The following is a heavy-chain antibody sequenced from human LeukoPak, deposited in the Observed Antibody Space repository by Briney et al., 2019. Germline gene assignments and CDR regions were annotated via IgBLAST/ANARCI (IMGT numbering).Heavy chain of an antibody. CDR3: ARSVVYNYYYYGMDV. J-gene: IGHJ6*02. D-gene: IGHD3-16*01. CDR2: IYYSGST. V-gene: IGHV4-61*01. Sequence: SETLSLTCIVSGGSVSSGSYYWTWIRQPPGKGLEWLGYIYYSGSTSYNPSLKSRVTISVDTSKNQISLNLSPVTAADTAVYYCARSVVYNYYYYGMDVWGQGTTVTVSS. CDR1: GGSVSSGSYY.